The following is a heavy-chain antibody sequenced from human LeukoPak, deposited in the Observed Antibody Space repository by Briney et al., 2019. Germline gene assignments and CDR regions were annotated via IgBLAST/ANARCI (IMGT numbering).Heavy chain of an antibody. CDR3: ARGVGAFDY. CDR2: IYTSGST. Sequence: SETLSLTCSVSGGSISSGSYYWSWIRQPAGKGLEWIGRIYTSGSTNYNPSLKSRVTISVDTSKNQFSLKLSSVTAADTAVYYCARGVGAFDYWGQGTLVTVSS. D-gene: IGHD1-26*01. V-gene: IGHV4-61*02. CDR1: GGSISSGSYY. J-gene: IGHJ4*02.